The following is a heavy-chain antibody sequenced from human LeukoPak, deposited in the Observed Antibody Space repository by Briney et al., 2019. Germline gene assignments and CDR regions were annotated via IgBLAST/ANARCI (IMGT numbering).Heavy chain of an antibody. CDR3: ARGFRLSAIEDWFDP. J-gene: IGHJ5*02. D-gene: IGHD2-2*02. CDR2: INSNSGDT. V-gene: IGHV1-2*02. CDR1: GYTFTGYY. Sequence: ASVKVSCKASGYTFTGYYMHWVRQAPGQGLEWMGWINSNSGDTNYAQKFQGRVTMTRDTSISTAYMELSGLRSDDTAVYYCARGFRLSAIEDWFDPWGQGTLVTVSS.